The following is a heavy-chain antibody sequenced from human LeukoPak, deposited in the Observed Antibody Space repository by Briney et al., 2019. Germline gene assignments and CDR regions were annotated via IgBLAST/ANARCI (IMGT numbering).Heavy chain of an antibody. CDR2: IHPGDSDT. CDR1: GYSFTSYW. V-gene: IGHV5-51*01. J-gene: IGHJ4*02. CDR3: ARPRRDYYDSSGYQPPDY. Sequence: GESLKISCKGSGYSFTSYWIGWVRQMPGKGLEWMGIIHPGDSDTRYSPSFQGQVTISADKSISTAYLQWSSLKASDTAMYYCARPRRDYYDSSGYQPPDYWGQGTLVTVSS. D-gene: IGHD3-22*01.